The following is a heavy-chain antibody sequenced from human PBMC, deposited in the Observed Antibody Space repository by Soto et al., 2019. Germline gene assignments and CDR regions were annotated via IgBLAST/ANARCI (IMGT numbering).Heavy chain of an antibody. Sequence: GGSLRLSCAASGFTFSNYSMNWVRQAPGKGLEWISSISTRSSYIYYADSVKGRFTISRDNAKKSLYLQMNSLRVEDTAVYFCARDEFSDSSNWFDPWGQGTLVTVSS. CDR3: ARDEFSDSSNWFDP. CDR1: GFTFSNYS. CDR2: ISTRSSYI. J-gene: IGHJ5*02. D-gene: IGHD2-21*02. V-gene: IGHV3-21*01.